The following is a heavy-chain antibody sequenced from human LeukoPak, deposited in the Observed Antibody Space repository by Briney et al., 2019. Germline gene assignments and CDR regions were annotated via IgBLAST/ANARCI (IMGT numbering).Heavy chain of an antibody. CDR1: GGSISSGDYY. J-gene: IGHJ5*02. D-gene: IGHD3-9*01. CDR2: IYYSGST. Sequence: SQTLSLTCTVSGGSISSGDYYWSWIRQPPGKGLEWIGHIYYSGSTYYNPSLTSRVTISVDTSKNQFSLKLSSVTAADTDVYYCASTEIRYFEWSPGDWFDPWGQGTLVTVSS. V-gene: IGHV4-30-4*08. CDR3: ASTEIRYFEWSPGDWFDP.